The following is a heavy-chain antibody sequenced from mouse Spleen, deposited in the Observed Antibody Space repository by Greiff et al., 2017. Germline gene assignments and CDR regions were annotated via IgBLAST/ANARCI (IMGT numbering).Heavy chain of an antibody. CDR2: ISSGGSYT. V-gene: IGHV5-6*01. D-gene: IGHD1-1*01. J-gene: IGHJ3*01. Sequence: EVKVVESGGDLVKPGGSLKLSCAASGFTFSSYGMSWVRQTPDKRLEWVATISSGGSYTYYPDSVKGRFTISRDNAKNTLYLQMSSLKSEDTAMYYCARQAYGSSQAWFAYWGQGTLVTVSA. CDR1: GFTFSSYG. CDR3: ARQAYGSSQAWFAY.